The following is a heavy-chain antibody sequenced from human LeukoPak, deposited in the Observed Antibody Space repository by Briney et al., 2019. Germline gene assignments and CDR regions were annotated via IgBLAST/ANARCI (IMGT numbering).Heavy chain of an antibody. V-gene: IGHV4-39*07. Sequence: PSETLSLTCTVSGGSISSSNYYWGWIRQPPGKGLEWIGSIYYSGSTYYNPSLKSRVTISIDTSKNQFSLKLSSVTAADTAVYYCARGYCSGGSCFKAYLDYFDYWGQGTLVTVSS. CDR1: GGSISSSNYY. CDR2: IYYSGST. D-gene: IGHD2-15*01. CDR3: ARGYCSGGSCFKAYLDYFDY. J-gene: IGHJ4*02.